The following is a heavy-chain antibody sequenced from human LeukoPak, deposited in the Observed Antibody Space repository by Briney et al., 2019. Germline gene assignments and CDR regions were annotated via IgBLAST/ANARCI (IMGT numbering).Heavy chain of an antibody. CDR1: GFTFSSYG. J-gene: IGHJ4*02. CDR3: AATFFFDSGGYSPYYFDY. CDR2: ISGSGGST. Sequence: GGSLRLSCAASGFTFSSYGMSWVRQAPGKGLEWVSAISGSGGSTYYADSVKGRFTISRDNSKNTLYLQMNSLRAEDTAVYYCAATFFFDSGGYSPYYFDYWGQGTLVTVSS. V-gene: IGHV3-23*01. D-gene: IGHD3-22*01.